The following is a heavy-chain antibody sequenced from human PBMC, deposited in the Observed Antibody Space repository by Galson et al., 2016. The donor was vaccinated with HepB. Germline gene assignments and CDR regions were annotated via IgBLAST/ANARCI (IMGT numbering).Heavy chain of an antibody. CDR2: ISAGGGSA. V-gene: IGHV3-23*01. Sequence: SLRLSCAASGFIFSSSAMSWVRQAPGKGLEWVSSISAGGGSAFYADSVKGRFIISRVNSKNTLYLQMNSLRAEDTAMYFCAKVGAPPLYYFDYWGQGSLVTVSS. J-gene: IGHJ4*02. CDR3: AKVGAPPLYYFDY. D-gene: IGHD1-26*01. CDR1: GFIFSSSA.